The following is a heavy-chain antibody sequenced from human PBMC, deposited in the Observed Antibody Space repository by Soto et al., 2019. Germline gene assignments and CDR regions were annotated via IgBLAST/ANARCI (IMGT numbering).Heavy chain of an antibody. CDR2: MNPNTGNT. V-gene: IGHV1-8*01. J-gene: IGHJ5*02. Sequence: QVQLVQSGAEVKKPGASVRVSCKASGYTFTSSDVYWVRQATGQGLELMGWMNPNTGNTGYAQKFWGRVTITRNTSICTAYMELSSLRSEYTAVYYCGRGSNQCSGGSCYSDWFDPWCQGAPGTVSS. CDR1: GYTFTSSD. CDR3: GRGSNQCSGGSCYSDWFDP. D-gene: IGHD2-15*01.